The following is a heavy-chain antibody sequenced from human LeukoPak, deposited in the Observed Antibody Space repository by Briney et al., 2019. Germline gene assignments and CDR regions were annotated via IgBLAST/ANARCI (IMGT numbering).Heavy chain of an antibody. CDR1: GFTFSSYS. J-gene: IGHJ4*02. V-gene: IGHV3-48*01. D-gene: IGHD3-22*01. CDR2: ISSSSSTI. CDR3: ARVLAPYYYDSSGYYLDY. Sequence: GGSLRLSCAASGFTFSSYSMNWVRQAPGKGLEWVSYISSSSSTIYYADSVKGRFTISRDNAKNSLYLQMNSLRAEDTAVYYCARVLAPYYYDSSGYYLDYWGQGTLVTVSS.